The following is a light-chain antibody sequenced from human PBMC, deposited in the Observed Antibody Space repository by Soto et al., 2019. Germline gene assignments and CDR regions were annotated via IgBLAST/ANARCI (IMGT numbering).Light chain of an antibody. CDR2: KAS. CDR3: QQTKSYSPYT. J-gene: IGKJ2*01. CDR1: ESISKW. V-gene: IGKV1-5*03. Sequence: IQMTQSPSTLSASVGDRVTITCRSSESISKWLAWYQQKPGEAPKLLIYKASTLQSGAPSRFSGSGSGTDFTLPISSLQPDDVSAYYCQQTKSYSPYTFGQGTRLEIK.